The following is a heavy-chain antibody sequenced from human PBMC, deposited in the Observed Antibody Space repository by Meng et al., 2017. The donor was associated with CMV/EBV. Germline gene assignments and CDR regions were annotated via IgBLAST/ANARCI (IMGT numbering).Heavy chain of an antibody. Sequence: ASVKVSCKASGYTFTSYYMHWVRQAPGQGLEWMGIINPSGGSTSYAQKFQGRVTMTRDTSTSTVYMELSSLRSEDTAVYYCAMPLRRITIFGVVTKNLYYYYGMDVWGQGTTVTVSS. CDR2: INPSGGST. D-gene: IGHD3-3*01. J-gene: IGHJ6*02. CDR3: AMPLRRITIFGVVTKNLYYYYGMDV. V-gene: IGHV1-46*01. CDR1: GYTFTSYY.